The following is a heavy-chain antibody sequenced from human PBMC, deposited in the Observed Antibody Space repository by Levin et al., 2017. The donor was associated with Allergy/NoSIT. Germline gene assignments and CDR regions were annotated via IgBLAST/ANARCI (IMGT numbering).Heavy chain of an antibody. CDR1: GFTFSSYG. D-gene: IGHD3-10*01. CDR2: ISYDGSNK. J-gene: IGHJ4*02. CDR3: ATPMVRGVHFDY. Sequence: GGSLRLSCAASGFTFSSYGMHWVRQAPGKGLEWVAVISYDGSNKYYADSVKGRFTISRDNSKNTLYLQMNSLRAEDTAVYYCATPMVRGVHFDYWGQGTLVTVSS. V-gene: IGHV3-30*03.